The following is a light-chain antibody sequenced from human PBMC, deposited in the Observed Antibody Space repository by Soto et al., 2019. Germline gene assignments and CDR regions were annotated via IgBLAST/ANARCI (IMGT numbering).Light chain of an antibody. CDR1: SSDIGAYNS. V-gene: IGLV2-14*01. CDR2: QVS. CDR3: SSRTSSNPYV. J-gene: IGLJ1*01. Sequence: QSVLTQPASVSGSPGQSITISCTGTSSDIGAYNSVSWYQQHPGKAPKLMIYQVSNRPSGVSNLFSASKSGNTASLTISGIQAEDEADYYCSSRTSSNPYVFGTGTKVTVL.